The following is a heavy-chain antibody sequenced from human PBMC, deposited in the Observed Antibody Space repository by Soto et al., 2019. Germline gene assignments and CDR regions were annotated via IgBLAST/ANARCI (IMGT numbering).Heavy chain of an antibody. D-gene: IGHD3-22*01. CDR1: GFTFPSSA. CDR2: IVVGSGNT. CDR3: AAVPYYYDTSGTYFDY. J-gene: IGHJ4*02. V-gene: IGHV1-58*01. Sequence: QMQLVQSGPEVKKPGTSVKVSCKASGFTFPSSAVQWVRQARGQRLEWIARIVVGSGNTNYAQKLQARLTISRDMSTNTAYMELSSLRSEDTAVYSCAAVPYYYDTSGTYFDYWGQGTRVSVSS.